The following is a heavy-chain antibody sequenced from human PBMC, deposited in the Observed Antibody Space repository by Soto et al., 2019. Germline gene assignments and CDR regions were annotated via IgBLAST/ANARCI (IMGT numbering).Heavy chain of an antibody. CDR1: GFTFSSYG. CDR2: IWYDGSNK. V-gene: IGHV3-33*01. Sequence: QVQLVESGGGVVQPGRSLRLSCAASGFTFSSYGMHWVRQAPGKGLEWVAVIWYDGSNKYYADSVKGRFTISRDNSKNTLYLQMNSLRAEDTAVYYCARPLRVTRHWYFDLWGRGTLVTVSS. J-gene: IGHJ2*01. CDR3: ARPLRVTRHWYFDL. D-gene: IGHD4-4*01.